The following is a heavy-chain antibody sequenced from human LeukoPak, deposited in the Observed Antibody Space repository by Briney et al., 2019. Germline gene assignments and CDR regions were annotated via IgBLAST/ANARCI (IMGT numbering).Heavy chain of an antibody. D-gene: IGHD1-26*01. J-gene: IGHJ3*02. V-gene: IGHV1-18*01. CDR1: GYTFTSYG. CDR3: ARDGELYSGSKGLFDI. CDR2: ISVYNGNT. Sequence: ASVKVSCKASGYTFTSYGISWVRQAPGQGLEWMGWISVYNGNTNYAQKPQGRVAMTTDTSTSTAYMELRSLRSDDTAVYYCARDGELYSGSKGLFDIWGQGTMVTVSS.